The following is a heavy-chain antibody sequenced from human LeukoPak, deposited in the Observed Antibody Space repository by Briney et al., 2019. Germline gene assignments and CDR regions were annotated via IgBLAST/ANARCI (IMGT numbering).Heavy chain of an antibody. CDR2: IIPIFGTA. J-gene: IGHJ6*04. CDR3: ARAVVVVAAPRDYYYYGMDV. Sequence: GASVTVSCKASGGTFSSYAISWVRQAPGQGLEWMGGIIPIFGTANYAQKFQGRVTITADESTSTAYMELSSLRSEDTAVYYCARAVVVVAAPRDYYYYGMDVWGKGTTVTVSS. CDR1: GGTFSSYA. D-gene: IGHD2-15*01. V-gene: IGHV1-69*13.